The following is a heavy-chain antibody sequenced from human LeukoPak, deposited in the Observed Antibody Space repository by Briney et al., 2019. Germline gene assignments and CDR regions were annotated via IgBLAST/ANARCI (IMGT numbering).Heavy chain of an antibody. CDR1: GFTFSSYG. J-gene: IGHJ6*02. CDR3: ARDFITMVRGTGPYGMDV. V-gene: IGHV3-33*01. Sequence: PGRSLRLSCAASGFTFSSYGMPWVRQAPGKGLEWVAVIWYDGSNKYYADSVKGRFTISRDNSKNTLYLQMNSLRAEDTAVYYCARDFITMVRGTGPYGMDVWGQGTTVTVSS. D-gene: IGHD3-10*01. CDR2: IWYDGSNK.